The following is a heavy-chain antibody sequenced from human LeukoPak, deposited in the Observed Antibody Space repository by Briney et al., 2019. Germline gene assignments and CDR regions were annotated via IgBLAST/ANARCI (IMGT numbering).Heavy chain of an antibody. CDR2: TSYDGTNK. V-gene: IGHV3-30*18. CDR1: GFPFSSYG. J-gene: IGHJ6*02. CDR3: AKGYYDSTTNYYYYGMDV. D-gene: IGHD2/OR15-2a*01. Sequence: PGGSLRLSCAASGFPFSSYGMHWVRQAPGKGLEWVAVTSYDGTNKYYEDSVKGRFTISRDNSKNTLYLQMNSLRAEDTAVYYCAKGYYDSTTNYYYYGMDVWGQGTAVTVSS.